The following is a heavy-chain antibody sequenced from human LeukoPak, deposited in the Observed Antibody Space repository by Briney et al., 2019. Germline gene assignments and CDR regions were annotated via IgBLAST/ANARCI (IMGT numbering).Heavy chain of an antibody. CDR3: ARQQYLAFDI. J-gene: IGHJ3*02. D-gene: IGHD2/OR15-2a*01. V-gene: IGHV5-51*01. CDR2: IYPGDSET. Sequence: GESLKISCKGSGYSFTTYWIAWLRLLPGKGQEWMGIIYPGDSETRYSTSFQGQVTISADKSISTAYLQWSSLKASDTAIYYCARQQYLAFDIWGQGTMVTVSS. CDR1: GYSFTTYW.